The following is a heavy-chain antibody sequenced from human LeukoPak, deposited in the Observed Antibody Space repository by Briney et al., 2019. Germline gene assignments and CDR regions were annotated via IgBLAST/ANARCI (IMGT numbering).Heavy chain of an antibody. CDR2: IKSKTDGGTT. D-gene: IGHD3-22*01. V-gene: IGHV3-15*01. J-gene: IGHJ2*01. Sequence: GGSLRLSCAASGFTLSNAWMSWVRQAPGKGLEWVGRIKSKTDGGTTDYAAPVKGRFTISRDDSKNTLYLQMNSLKTEDTAVYYCTTLTLMYHHDSSGRYWYFALWGRGTLVTVSS. CDR3: TTLTLMYHHDSSGRYWYFAL. CDR1: GFTLSNAW.